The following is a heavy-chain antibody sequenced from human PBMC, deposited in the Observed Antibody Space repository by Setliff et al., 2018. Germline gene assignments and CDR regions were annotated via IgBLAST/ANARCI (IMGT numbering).Heavy chain of an antibody. D-gene: IGHD3-22*01. CDR1: GYSITNGYY. Sequence: PSETLSLTCVVSGYSITNGYYWGWIRQPPGKGLEWIGSINHGGDTSYNPSLKSRASISLDASKNQFALKLTSATAADTAVYYCARDPHYDPTYSLPGHALDFWGQGVMVTVSS. J-gene: IGHJ3*01. V-gene: IGHV4-38-2*02. CDR2: INHGGDT. CDR3: ARDPHYDPTYSLPGHALDF.